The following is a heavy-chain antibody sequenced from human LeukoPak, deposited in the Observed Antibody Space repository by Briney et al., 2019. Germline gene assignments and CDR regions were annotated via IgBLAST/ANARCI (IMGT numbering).Heavy chain of an antibody. J-gene: IGHJ4*02. CDR1: GFTFSSYA. Sequence: GGSLRLSCAASGFTFSSYAMSWVRQAPGKGLEWVSGISGSGGSTYYADSVKGRFTISRDNSKNTLYLQMNSLKNEDTAVYYCVTEVSGSFPTWGQGTLVTVSS. D-gene: IGHD1-26*01. V-gene: IGHV3-23*01. CDR2: ISGSGGST. CDR3: VTEVSGSFPT.